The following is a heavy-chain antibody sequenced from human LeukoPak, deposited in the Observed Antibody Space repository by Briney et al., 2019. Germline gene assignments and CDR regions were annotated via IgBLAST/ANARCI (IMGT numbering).Heavy chain of an antibody. D-gene: IGHD4-17*01. CDR1: GFTFSSYA. Sequence: PGGSLRLSCAASGFTFSSYAMSWVRQAPGKGLEWVSVISGSGGSIYYVDSVKGRFTISRDNSKNTLYLQMNSLRAEDTAVYYCVKHGEAYGDSKTDHWGQGTLVTVSS. CDR3: VKHGEAYGDSKTDH. CDR2: ISGSGGSI. V-gene: IGHV3-23*01. J-gene: IGHJ4*02.